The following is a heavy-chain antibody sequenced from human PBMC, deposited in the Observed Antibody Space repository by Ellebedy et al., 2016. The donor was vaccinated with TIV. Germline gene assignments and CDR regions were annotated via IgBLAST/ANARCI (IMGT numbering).Heavy chain of an antibody. Sequence: GGSLRLXXAASGFTFSSYWMSWVRQAPGKGLEWVANIKQDGSEKYYVDSVKGRFTISRDNAKNSLYLQMNSLRAEDTAVYYCARERSVQLWVDFDYWGQGTLVTVSS. CDR1: GFTFSSYW. CDR3: ARERSVQLWVDFDY. D-gene: IGHD5-18*01. V-gene: IGHV3-7*03. CDR2: IKQDGSEK. J-gene: IGHJ4*02.